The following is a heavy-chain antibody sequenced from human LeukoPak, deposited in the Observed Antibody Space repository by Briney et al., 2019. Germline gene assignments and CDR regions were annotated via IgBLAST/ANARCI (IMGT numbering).Heavy chain of an antibody. V-gene: IGHV4-31*03. J-gene: IGHJ6*02. Sequence: SQTLSLTCTVSGGSISSGGYYWSWIRQHPGKGLEWIGYIYYSGSTYYNPSLKSRVTISVDTSKNQFSLKLSSVTAADTAVYYCARFPRRTTRYYYYGMDVWGQGTTVTVSS. CDR3: ARFPRRTTRYYYYGMDV. CDR1: GGSISSGGYY. D-gene: IGHD2-2*01. CDR2: IYYSGST.